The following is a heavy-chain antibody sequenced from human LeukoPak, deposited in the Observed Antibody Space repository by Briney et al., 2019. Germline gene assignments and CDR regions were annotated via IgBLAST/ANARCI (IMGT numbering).Heavy chain of an antibody. V-gene: IGHV3-23*01. CDR3: ARDISSWYGRYFDY. CDR1: GFTFSSYA. J-gene: IGHJ4*02. D-gene: IGHD6-13*01. CDR2: ISGSGGST. Sequence: GGSLRLSCAASGFTFSSYAMSWVRQAPGKGLEWVSAISGSGGSTYYADSVKGRFTISRDNSKNTLYLQMNSLRAEDTAVYYCARDISSWYGRYFDYWGQGTLVTVSS.